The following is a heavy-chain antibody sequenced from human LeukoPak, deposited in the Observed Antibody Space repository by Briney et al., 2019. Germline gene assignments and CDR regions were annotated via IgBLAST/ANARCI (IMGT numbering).Heavy chain of an antibody. J-gene: IGHJ5*02. CDR3: ARGLTAALNWFDP. V-gene: IGHV4-4*07. CDR2: IYTTGGT. CDR1: GASISPSY. Sequence: SETLSLTCTVSGASISPSYWSWVRQPAGKGLEWIGRIYTTGGTDYNPSLKSRVTMSIDMSKNHFSLRLNSVTAADTAVYYCARGLTAALNWFDPWGQGTLVTVSS. D-gene: IGHD3-16*01.